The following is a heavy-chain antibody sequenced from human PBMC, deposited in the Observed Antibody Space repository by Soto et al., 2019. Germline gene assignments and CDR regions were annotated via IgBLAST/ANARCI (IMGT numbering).Heavy chain of an antibody. V-gene: IGHV3-30*18. J-gene: IGHJ4*02. CDR2: ISYDGSNK. CDR3: AKDRGSSSWYGYFDY. D-gene: IGHD6-13*01. CDR1: GFTFSSYG. Sequence: QVQLVESGGGAVQPGRSLRLSCAASGFTFSSYGMHWVRQAPGKGLEWVAVISYDGSNKYYADSVKGRFTISRDNSKNTLYLQMNSLRAEDTAVYYCAKDRGSSSWYGYFDYWGQGTLVTVSS.